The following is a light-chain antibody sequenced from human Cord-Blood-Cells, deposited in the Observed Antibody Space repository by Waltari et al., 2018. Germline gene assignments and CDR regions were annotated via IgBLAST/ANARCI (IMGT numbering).Light chain of an antibody. CDR1: QSVSSSY. CDR2: GAS. J-gene: IGKJ4*01. V-gene: IGKV3-20*01. CDR3: QQYGSSPLT. Sequence: DIVLTQSPGTLSLSPGARATLSCRASQSVSSSYLAWYQQKPGQAHRLLIYGASSRATGIPDRFSGSGSGTDFTLTISRLEPEDFAVYYCQQYGSSPLTFGGGTKVEIK.